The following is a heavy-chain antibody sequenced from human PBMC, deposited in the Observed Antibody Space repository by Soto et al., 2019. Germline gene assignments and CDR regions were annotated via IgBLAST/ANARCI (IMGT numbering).Heavy chain of an antibody. Sequence: ASVKVSWKASGYTFTSYAMHWVRQAPGQRLEWMGWINAGNGNTKYSQKFQGRVTITRDTSASTAYMELSSLRSEDTAVYYCARGWLATIPYYYGMDVWGQGTTVTVSS. D-gene: IGHD5-12*01. CDR2: INAGNGNT. J-gene: IGHJ6*02. CDR3: ARGWLATIPYYYGMDV. V-gene: IGHV1-3*01. CDR1: GYTFTSYA.